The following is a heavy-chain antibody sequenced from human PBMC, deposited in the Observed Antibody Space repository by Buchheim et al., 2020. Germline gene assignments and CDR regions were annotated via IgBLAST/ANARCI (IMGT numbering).Heavy chain of an antibody. D-gene: IGHD3-3*01. CDR1: GFTFSSYW. Sequence: EVQLVESGGGLVQPGGSLRLSCAASGFTFSSYWMHWVRQAPGKGLVWVSRINSDGSSTSYADSVKGRFTISRDNAKHTLYLQMNSLRAEDTAVYYCARDRYDFWSGLGLYYYGMDVWGQGTT. CDR2: INSDGSST. J-gene: IGHJ6*02. V-gene: IGHV3-74*01. CDR3: ARDRYDFWSGLGLYYYGMDV.